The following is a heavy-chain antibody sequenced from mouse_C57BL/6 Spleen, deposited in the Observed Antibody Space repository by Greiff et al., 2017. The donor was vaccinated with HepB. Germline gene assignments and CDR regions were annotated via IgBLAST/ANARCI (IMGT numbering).Heavy chain of an antibody. D-gene: IGHD1-1*01. J-gene: IGHJ2*01. V-gene: IGHV1-82*01. CDR2: IYPGDGDT. Sequence: QVQLQQSGPELVKPGASVKISCKASGYAFSSSWMNWVKQRPGKGLEWIGRIYPGDGDTNYNGKFKGKATLTADKSSSTAYMQLSSLTSEDSAVYFCADGSSSYYFDYWGQGTTLTVSS. CDR1: GYAFSSSW. CDR3: ADGSSSYYFDY.